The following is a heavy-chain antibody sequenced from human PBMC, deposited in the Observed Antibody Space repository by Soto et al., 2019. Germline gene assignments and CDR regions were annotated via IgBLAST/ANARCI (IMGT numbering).Heavy chain of an antibody. CDR1: GFTFSSYS. J-gene: IGHJ6*03. CDR3: ARDHQLVRGSDYYYYMDV. D-gene: IGHD6-6*01. CDR2: ISSSSSYI. V-gene: IGHV3-21*01. Sequence: GGSLRLSCAASGFTFSSYSMNWVRQAPGKGLEWVSSISSSSSYIYYADSVKGRFTISRDNAKNSLYLQMNSLRAEDTAVYYCARDHQLVRGSDYYYYMDVWGKGTTVTVSS.